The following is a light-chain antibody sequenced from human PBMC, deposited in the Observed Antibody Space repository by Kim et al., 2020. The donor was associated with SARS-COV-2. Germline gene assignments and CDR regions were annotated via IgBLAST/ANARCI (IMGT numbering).Light chain of an antibody. Sequence: LSLTPGDRATCSCRASQSVSSSLAWYQKKPGQAPRLLIYGASSGATGLPDRFSGSGSGTDFTLTISRLEPEDFAVYYCQQYANSYTFGPGTKLEI. CDR2: GAS. CDR3: QQYANSYT. V-gene: IGKV3-20*01. CDR1: QSVSSSL. J-gene: IGKJ2*01.